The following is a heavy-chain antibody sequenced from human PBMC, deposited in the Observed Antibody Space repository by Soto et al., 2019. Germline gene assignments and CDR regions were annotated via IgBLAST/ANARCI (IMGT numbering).Heavy chain of an antibody. D-gene: IGHD3-22*01. J-gene: IGHJ4*02. CDR2: IYSSGST. V-gene: IGHV4-4*07. Sequence: SETLSLTCTVSGGSISSYYWSWIRQPAGKGLEWIGRIYSSGSTNYNPSLNSRVTMSLDTSKNQLSLRLSSVAAADTAVYYCAREVGVDYYDSSGPVDYWGQGTLVTVSS. CDR1: GGSISSYY. CDR3: AREVGVDYYDSSGPVDY.